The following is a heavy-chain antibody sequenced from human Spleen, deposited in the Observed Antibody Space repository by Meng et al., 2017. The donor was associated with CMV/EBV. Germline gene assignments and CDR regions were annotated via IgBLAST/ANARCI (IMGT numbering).Heavy chain of an antibody. D-gene: IGHD3/OR15-3a*01. CDR3: ARDLDPGVDY. CDR2: INPNSGGT. J-gene: IGHJ4*02. V-gene: IGHV1-2*02. CDR1: GYTFTQNYY. Sequence: ASVKVSCKASGYTFTQNYYIHWLRQAPGQGLEWMGWINPNSGGTNYAQKFQGRVTMTRDTSISTAYMKLSRLRSDDTAVYYCARDLDPGVDYWGQGTLVTVSS.